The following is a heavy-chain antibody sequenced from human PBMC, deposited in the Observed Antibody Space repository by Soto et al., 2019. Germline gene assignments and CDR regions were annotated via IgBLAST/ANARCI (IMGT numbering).Heavy chain of an antibody. J-gene: IGHJ4*02. Sequence: GGSLRLSCVASGFSFSDYGMHWVRQPPGKGLEWVAAIWYDGNTKYYGDSVKGRFTISRDNSQNTLYLQMNCLRDEDTAVYYCVRDKVDYWGQGTLVTVSS. V-gene: IGHV3-33*01. CDR3: VRDKVDY. CDR2: IWYDGNTK. CDR1: GFSFSDYG.